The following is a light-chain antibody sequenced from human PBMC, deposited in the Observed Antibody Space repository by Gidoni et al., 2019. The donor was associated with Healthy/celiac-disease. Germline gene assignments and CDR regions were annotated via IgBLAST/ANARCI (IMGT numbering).Light chain of an antibody. V-gene: IGKV3-15*01. Sequence: EIVMSQSPAPLSVSPGDRAPLSCRSSQSVTSHLAWYQQKPGQAPRLLIYGASTRATGIPARFSGSGSGTEFTLTISSLQSEDFAVYYCQRYNNLPLYTFGQGTKLEIK. CDR2: GAS. CDR3: QRYNNLPLYT. J-gene: IGKJ2*01. CDR1: QSVTSH.